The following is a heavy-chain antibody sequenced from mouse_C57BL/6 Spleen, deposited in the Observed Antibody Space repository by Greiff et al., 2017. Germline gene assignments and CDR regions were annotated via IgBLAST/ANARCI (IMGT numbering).Heavy chain of an antibody. V-gene: IGHV1-55*01. Sequence: VQLKQPGAELVKPGASVKMSCTASGYTFTSYWITWVKQRPGQGLEWIGDIYPGSGSTNYNEKFKSKVTLTVDTSSSTAYMQLISLTSEDSAVYYCARGNWYYALDYWGQGTSVTVSS. CDR2: IYPGSGST. CDR3: ARGNWYYALDY. J-gene: IGHJ4*01. CDR1: GYTFTSYW. D-gene: IGHD4-1*01.